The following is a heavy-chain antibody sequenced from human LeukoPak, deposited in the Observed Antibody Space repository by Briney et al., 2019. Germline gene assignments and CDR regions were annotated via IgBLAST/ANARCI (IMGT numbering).Heavy chain of an antibody. Sequence: GASVKVSCKASGYTFSSYYMYWVRQAPGQGLEWMGIINPSGSSTSYAQKFQGRVTMTRDMSTSTVYMELSSLRSEDTAVYYCARGLSSSSWFDYWGQGTLVTVSS. V-gene: IGHV1-46*01. J-gene: IGHJ4*02. CDR1: GYTFSSYY. CDR3: ARGLSSSSWFDY. CDR2: INPSGSST. D-gene: IGHD6-13*01.